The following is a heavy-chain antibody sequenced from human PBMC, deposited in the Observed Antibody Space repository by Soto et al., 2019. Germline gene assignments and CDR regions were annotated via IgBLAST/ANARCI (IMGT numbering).Heavy chain of an antibody. J-gene: IGHJ6*02. V-gene: IGHV6-1*01. D-gene: IGHD3-10*01. Sequence: KQSQTLSLTCAISGDSVSSNSAAWNWIRQSPSRGLEWLGRTYYRSKWYNDYAVSVKSRITINPDTSKNQFSLQLNSVTPEDTAVYYCAGSMVRGLYTLGYYGMDVWGQGTTVTVSS. CDR1: GDSVSSNSAA. CDR3: AGSMVRGLYTLGYYGMDV. CDR2: TYYRSKWYN.